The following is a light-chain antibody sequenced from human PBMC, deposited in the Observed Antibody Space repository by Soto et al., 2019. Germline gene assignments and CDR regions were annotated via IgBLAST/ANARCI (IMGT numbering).Light chain of an antibody. CDR1: QGIGSY. Sequence: AIRMTQSPSSFSASTGDRVTITCRASQGIGSYLAWYQQKPGKAPKLLIYAASTLQSGVPSRFSGSGSGTDFTLTISCLQSEDFATYYCQQYYSYPPTFGQGTKVDIK. J-gene: IGKJ1*01. CDR3: QQYYSYPPT. V-gene: IGKV1-8*01. CDR2: AAS.